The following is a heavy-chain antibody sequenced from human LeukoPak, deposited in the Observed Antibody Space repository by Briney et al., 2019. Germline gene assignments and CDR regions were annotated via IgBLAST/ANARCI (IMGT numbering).Heavy chain of an antibody. V-gene: IGHV3-7*01. J-gene: IGHJ4*02. CDR2: IKQDGSEK. Sequence: GGSLRLSCAASGFTFSSYWMSWVRQAPGKGLEWVANIKQDGSEKYYVDSVKGRFTISRDNSKNTLYLQMNSLRAEDTAVYYCAKSGGNYYGSRIDYWGQGTLVTVSS. D-gene: IGHD3-10*01. CDR3: AKSGGNYYGSRIDY. CDR1: GFTFSSYW.